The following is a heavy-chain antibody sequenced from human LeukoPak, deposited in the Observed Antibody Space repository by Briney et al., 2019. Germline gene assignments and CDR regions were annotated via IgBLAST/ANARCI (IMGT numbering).Heavy chain of an antibody. V-gene: IGHV5-51*01. CDR3: ARLRSGYGSGSFDY. D-gene: IGHD3-10*01. CDR2: IYPADGDT. Sequence: GESVKISCKGSEFSFTSYWIAWVRQMPGRGLEYMAIIYPADGDTRYSPSFQGQVTISADTPISTAYLQWSSLKASDTAIYFCARLRSGYGSGSFDYWGQGTLITVSS. J-gene: IGHJ4*02. CDR1: EFSFTSYW.